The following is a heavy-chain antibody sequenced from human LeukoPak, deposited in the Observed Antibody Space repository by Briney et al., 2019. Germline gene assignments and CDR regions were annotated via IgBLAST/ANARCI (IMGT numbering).Heavy chain of an antibody. D-gene: IGHD2/OR15-2a*01. CDR3: ARDFYGDDGHHPFDY. Sequence: SETLSLTCSVSGGSICNYYWNWLRQPAGKGLEWIGRIYASGSTNYNPSLKSRVTISMDKSKNHFSLNLKSVTAADTAFYYCARDFYGDDGHHPFDYWGQGIQVTVSS. J-gene: IGHJ4*02. V-gene: IGHV4-4*07. CDR2: IYASGST. CDR1: GGSICNYY.